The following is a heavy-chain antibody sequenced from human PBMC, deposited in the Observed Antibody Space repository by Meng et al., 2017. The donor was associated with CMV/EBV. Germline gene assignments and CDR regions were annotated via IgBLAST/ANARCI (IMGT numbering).Heavy chain of an antibody. Sequence: QVRLQESGPGLVKPSETLSRTCTVSGGSSSSSSYYWGWIRQPPGKGLEWIGSIYYSGSTYYNPSLKSRVTISVDTSKNQFSLKLSSVTAADTAVYYCARGVVTMIVVYDPWGQGTLVTVSS. CDR1: GGSSSSSSYY. V-gene: IGHV4-39*07. CDR2: IYYSGST. J-gene: IGHJ5*02. D-gene: IGHD3-22*01. CDR3: ARGVVTMIVVYDP.